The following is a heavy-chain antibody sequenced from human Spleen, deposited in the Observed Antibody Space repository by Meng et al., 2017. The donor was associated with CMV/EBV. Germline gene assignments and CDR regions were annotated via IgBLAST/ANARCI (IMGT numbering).Heavy chain of an antibody. CDR2: ISSSGSTQ. J-gene: IGHJ4*02. CDR1: GFIFSDYY. CDR3: ARDSSAIDY. V-gene: IGHV3-11*04. Sequence: GESLKISCAASGFIFSDYYMNWIRQAPGKGLEWVSYISSSGSTQYYADSVKGRFTISRDNSKNTLYLQMNSLRAEDTAVYYCARDSSAIDYWGQGTLVTVSS. D-gene: IGHD6-19*01.